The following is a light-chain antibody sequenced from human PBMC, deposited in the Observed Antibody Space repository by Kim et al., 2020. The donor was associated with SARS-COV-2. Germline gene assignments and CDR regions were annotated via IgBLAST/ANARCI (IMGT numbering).Light chain of an antibody. CDR2: AAS. CDR1: QDISNY. CDR3: QQSYRTPFT. V-gene: IGKV1-39*01. Sequence: DIQMTQSPSSLSASVGDRVTITCRASQDISNYVSWYQQKPGKAPKLLIHAASRLESGVPATFSGRGSGTDFTLIITSLHPEDFATYFCQQSYRTPFTFSQGTKLEI. J-gene: IGKJ2*01.